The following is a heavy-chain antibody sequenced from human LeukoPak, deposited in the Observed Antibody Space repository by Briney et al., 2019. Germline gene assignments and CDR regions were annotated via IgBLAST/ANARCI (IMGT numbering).Heavy chain of an antibody. V-gene: IGHV3-23*01. D-gene: IGHD3-10*01. Sequence: GGSLRLSCAASGFTFDNYAMNWVRQAPGKGLEWVSYIRGGGGVTRYSDSVKDRFTISRDNSKNTLYLQMNSLRAEDTAIYYCAKCSASYYNDASDIWGRGTMVTVSS. CDR3: AKCSASYYNDASDI. J-gene: IGHJ3*02. CDR2: IRGGGGVT. CDR1: GFTFDNYA.